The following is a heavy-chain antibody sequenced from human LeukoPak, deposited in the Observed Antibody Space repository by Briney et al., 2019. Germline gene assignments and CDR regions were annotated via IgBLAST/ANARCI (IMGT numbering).Heavy chain of an antibody. CDR2: ISSSSSYI. Sequence: GGSLRLSCAASGFTLSSYSMNWVRQAPGKGLEWVSSISSSSSYIYYGDSVKGRFTISRDNSKNTLYLQMNSLRAEDTAVFYCAKDYWTGYYESFDYWGQGTLVTVSS. V-gene: IGHV3-21*01. J-gene: IGHJ4*02. D-gene: IGHD3/OR15-3a*01. CDR3: AKDYWTGYYESFDY. CDR1: GFTLSSYS.